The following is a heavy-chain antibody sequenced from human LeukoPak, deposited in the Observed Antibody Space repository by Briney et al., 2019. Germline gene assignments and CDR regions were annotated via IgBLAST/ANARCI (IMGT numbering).Heavy chain of an antibody. CDR2: IYYSGNT. D-gene: IGHD6-25*01. V-gene: IGHV4-59*01. Sequence: SETLSLTCTVSGGSISGYYWSWIRRSPGKGLEWIGYIYYSGNTNYNPSLKSRVTISVDTSKNQFSLKLSSVTATDTAIYYCARVGQRGYYFDYWGQGTLVTVSA. CDR3: ARVGQRGYYFDY. CDR1: GGSISGYY. J-gene: IGHJ4*02.